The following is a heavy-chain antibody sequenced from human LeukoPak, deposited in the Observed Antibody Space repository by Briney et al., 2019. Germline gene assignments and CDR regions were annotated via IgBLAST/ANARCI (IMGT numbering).Heavy chain of an antibody. Sequence: SETLSLTCTVSDGSISTYYWSWIRQPPGKGLEWIGYIYYSGSTNHNPSLKSRLTISVDTSKNQLSLKLSSVTAADTAVYYCARARVGVAGFFDYWAREPWSPSPQ. J-gene: IGHJ4*02. CDR3: ARARVGVAGFFDY. CDR1: DGSISTYY. CDR2: IYYSGST. V-gene: IGHV4-59*01. D-gene: IGHD6-19*01.